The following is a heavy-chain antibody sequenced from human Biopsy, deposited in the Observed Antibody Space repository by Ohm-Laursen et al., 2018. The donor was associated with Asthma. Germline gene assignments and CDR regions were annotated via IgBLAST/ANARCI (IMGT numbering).Heavy chain of an antibody. D-gene: IGHD3/OR15-3a*01. CDR1: GYNFIRHS. V-gene: IGHV7-4-1*02. CDR2: IHTNTGNP. J-gene: IGHJ4*02. Sequence: ASVKVSCKTSGYNFIRHSLSWVRQAPGQGPEWMGWIHTNTGNPTYAHGFTGRYVFSLDTSVSTAYLQISRLKSEDTAVYYCARVQRDFSTGYFTFDNWGQGTLVTVSS. CDR3: ARVQRDFSTGYFTFDN.